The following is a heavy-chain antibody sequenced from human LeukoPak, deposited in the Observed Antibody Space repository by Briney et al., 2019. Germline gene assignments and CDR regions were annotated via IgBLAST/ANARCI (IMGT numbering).Heavy chain of an antibody. V-gene: IGHV3-33*06. D-gene: IGHD3-22*01. CDR3: AKGDYYDSSGYYFDY. J-gene: IGHJ4*02. CDR1: GFTFSSYG. CDR2: IWYDGSNK. Sequence: GGSLRLSCAASGFTFSSYGMHWVRQAPGKGLEWVAVIWYDGSNKYYADSEKGRFTISRDNSKNTLYLQMNSLRAEDTAVYYCAKGDYYDSSGYYFDYWGQGTLVTVSS.